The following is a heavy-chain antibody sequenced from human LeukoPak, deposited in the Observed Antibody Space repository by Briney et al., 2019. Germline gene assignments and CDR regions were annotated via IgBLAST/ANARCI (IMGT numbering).Heavy chain of an antibody. D-gene: IGHD3-16*01. CDR2: IYSGGST. V-gene: IGHV3-66*04. CDR1: GFTVSSNY. CDR3: TKRGETGSYFDH. J-gene: IGHJ4*02. Sequence: GGSLRLSCAASGFTVSSNYMSWVRQAPGKGLEWVSVIYSGGSTYYADSVKGRFTISRDNSKNTLYLQMNSLRAEDTAVYFCTKRGETGSYFDHWGLGTLVTVSS.